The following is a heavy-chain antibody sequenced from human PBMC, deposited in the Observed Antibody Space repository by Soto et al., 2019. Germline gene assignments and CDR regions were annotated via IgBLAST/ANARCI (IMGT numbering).Heavy chain of an antibody. CDR1: GYTFTSYY. CDR2: INLNSGDT. Sequence: QAQLVQSGAEVKKPGASVKVSCEASGYTFTSYYMHWVRQAPGQGLGWMGWINLNSGDTKYAQKFRGRVTMTRDTSITTAYMEVNMLTSDDTAVYYCARQLAYCGGDCFTEPVDYWGQGTLVTVSS. CDR3: ARQLAYCGGDCFTEPVDY. D-gene: IGHD2-21*02. V-gene: IGHV1-2*02. J-gene: IGHJ4*02.